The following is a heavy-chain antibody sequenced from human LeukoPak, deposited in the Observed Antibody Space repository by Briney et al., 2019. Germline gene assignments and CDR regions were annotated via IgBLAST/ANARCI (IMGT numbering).Heavy chain of an antibody. Sequence: GGSLRLSCAASGFTFSSYGMHWVRQAPGKGLEWVAVISYDGSNKYYADSVKGRFTISRDNSKNTLYLQMNSLRAEDTAVYYCAREKRVLDSSGYYYDYWGQGTLVTVSS. J-gene: IGHJ4*02. CDR3: AREKRVLDSSGYYYDY. CDR1: GFTFSSYG. CDR2: ISYDGSNK. V-gene: IGHV3-30*03. D-gene: IGHD3-22*01.